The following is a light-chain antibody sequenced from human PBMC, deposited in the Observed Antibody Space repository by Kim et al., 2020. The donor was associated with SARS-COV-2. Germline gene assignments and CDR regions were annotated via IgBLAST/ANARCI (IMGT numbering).Light chain of an antibody. CDR3: LLFYLPSRV. CDR1: TGAVTSGHY. CDR2: DTS. V-gene: IGLV7-46*01. Sequence: QAVVTQEPSLTVSPGGTVTLTWGSSTGAVTSGHYPYWFQQKPGQAPRTLIYDTSNKHSWTPARFSGSLLGGKAALTLSGAQPEDEADYYCLLFYLPSRVFGGGTQLTVL. J-gene: IGLJ3*02.